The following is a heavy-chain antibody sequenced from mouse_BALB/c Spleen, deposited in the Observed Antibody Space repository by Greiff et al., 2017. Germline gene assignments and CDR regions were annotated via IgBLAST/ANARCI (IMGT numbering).Heavy chain of an antibody. J-gene: IGHJ4*01. Sequence: VKLMESGPGLVAPSQSLSITCTVSGFSLTSYGVHWVRQPPGKGLEWLGVIWAGGSTNYNSALMSRLSISKDNSKSQVFLKMNSLQTDDTAMYYCARGGNLYYGNYRDAMDYWGQGTSVTVSS. CDR1: GFSLTSYG. CDR3: ARGGNLYYGNYRDAMDY. D-gene: IGHD2-1*01. CDR2: IWAGGST. V-gene: IGHV2-9*02.